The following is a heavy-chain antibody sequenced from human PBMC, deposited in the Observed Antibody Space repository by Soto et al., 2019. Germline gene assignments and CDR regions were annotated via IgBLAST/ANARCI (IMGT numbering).Heavy chain of an antibody. CDR2: IYYSGST. D-gene: IGHD3-22*01. J-gene: IGHJ4*02. V-gene: IGHV4-39*07. Sequence: TLSLTCTVSGGSISSSSYYWGWIRQPPGKGLEWIGSIYYSGSTYYNPSLKSRVTISVDTSKNQFSLKLSSVTAADTAVYYCARLEENYYDSSGYYFDYWGQGTLVTVSS. CDR1: GGSISSSSYY. CDR3: ARLEENYYDSSGYYFDY.